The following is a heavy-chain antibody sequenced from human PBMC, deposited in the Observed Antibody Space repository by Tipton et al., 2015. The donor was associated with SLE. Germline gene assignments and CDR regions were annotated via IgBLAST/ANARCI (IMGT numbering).Heavy chain of an antibody. CDR2: IYYSWST. J-gene: IGHJ3*02. Sequence: TLSLTCTVSGGSLSSHYWSWIRQPPGKGLEWIGYIYYSWSTNDNPSLKSRVTISVDTSKNQFSLKLSSVTAADTAVYYCARIPIEYTSAFDIWGQGTMVTVSS. V-gene: IGHV4-59*11. D-gene: IGHD6-6*01. CDR1: GGSLSSHY. CDR3: ARIPIEYTSAFDI.